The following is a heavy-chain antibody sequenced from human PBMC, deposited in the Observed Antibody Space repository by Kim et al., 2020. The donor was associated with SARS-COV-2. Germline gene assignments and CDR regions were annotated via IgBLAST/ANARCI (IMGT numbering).Heavy chain of an antibody. CDR1: GFTVSSNY. CDR2: IYSVGST. CDR3: TRVRVGAIDY. J-gene: IGHJ4*02. Sequence: GGSLRLSCAASGFTVSSNYMSWVRQAPGKGLEWVSFIYSVGSTYYADSVKGRFTISRDNSKNTLYLQMNSLRAEDTAVYYCTRVRVGAIDYWGQGTLVTVSS. V-gene: IGHV3-53*01. D-gene: IGHD1-26*01.